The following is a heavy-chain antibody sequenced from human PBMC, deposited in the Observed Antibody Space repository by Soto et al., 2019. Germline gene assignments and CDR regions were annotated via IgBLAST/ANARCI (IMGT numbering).Heavy chain of an antibody. CDR2: ISYEGSNK. J-gene: IGHJ3*02. D-gene: IGHD1-1*01. CDR1: GFTFDDYA. V-gene: IGHV3-30-3*01. Sequence: QVQLVESGGGVVQPGRSLRLSCAAFGFTFDDYAMHWVRQAPGKGLEWVALISYEGSNKYYADSVKGRFTISRDNAKKTLFLEVNSLRTEDTAVYYCARAHIQSAWNDGFDSWGPGTMVTVSS. CDR3: ARAHIQSAWNDGFDS.